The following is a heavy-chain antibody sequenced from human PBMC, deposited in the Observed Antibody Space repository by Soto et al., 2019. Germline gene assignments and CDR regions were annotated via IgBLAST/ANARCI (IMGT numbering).Heavy chain of an antibody. CDR1: GYTFTENQ. J-gene: IGHJ5*02. CDR3: ARSQLRDYIRWRFDL. CDR2: IDPKSGDT. V-gene: IGHV1-2*02. Sequence: ASVKVSCKASGYTFTENQIHWLRRAPGQRLEWMGRIDPKSGDTTFAQTYQGRVTMTRDTSSNTVYMELTRLTSDDTAIYYCARSQLRDYIRWRFDLWGQGTLVPVPQ. D-gene: IGHD3-16*01.